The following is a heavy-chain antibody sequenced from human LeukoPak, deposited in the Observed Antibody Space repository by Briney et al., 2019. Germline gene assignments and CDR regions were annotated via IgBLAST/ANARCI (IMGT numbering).Heavy chain of an antibody. CDR2: ISYDGSNK. J-gene: IGHJ4*02. CDR1: GFSFGDYA. D-gene: IGHD3-10*01. Sequence: PGGSLRLSCAASGFSFGDYAMSWGRQAPGKGVEGGAVISYDGSNKYYTDSVKGRFTISRDNSKNTLYLQMNSLSAEDTAVYYCAKGGVRLGFIRYWGQGTLVTVSS. CDR3: AKGGVRLGFIRY. V-gene: IGHV3-30*04.